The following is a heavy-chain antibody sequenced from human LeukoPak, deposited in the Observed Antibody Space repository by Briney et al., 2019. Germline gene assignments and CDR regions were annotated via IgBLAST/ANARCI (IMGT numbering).Heavy chain of an antibody. Sequence: SETLSLTCAVYGGSFSGYYWSWIRQTPGKGLEWIGEINHSGSTNYNPSLKSRVTISVDTSKNQFPLKLSSVTAADTAVYYCARGQGDYVWGSYRYEPNYYYYYMDVWGKGTTVTVSS. J-gene: IGHJ6*03. CDR3: ARGQGDYVWGSYRYEPNYYYYYMDV. CDR2: INHSGST. D-gene: IGHD3-16*02. CDR1: GGSFSGYY. V-gene: IGHV4-34*01.